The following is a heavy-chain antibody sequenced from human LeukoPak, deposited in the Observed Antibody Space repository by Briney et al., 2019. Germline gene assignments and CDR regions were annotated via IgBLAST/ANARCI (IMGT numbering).Heavy chain of an antibody. J-gene: IGHJ5*02. CDR1: GGSISSSSYY. Sequence: SETLSLTCTVSGGSISSSSYYWGWIRQPPGKGLEWIGSIYYSGSTYYNPSLKSRVTIPVDTSKNQFSLKLSSVTAADTAVYYCARDQAGWFDPWGQGTLVTVSS. CDR3: ARDQAGWFDP. V-gene: IGHV4-39*07. CDR2: IYYSGST.